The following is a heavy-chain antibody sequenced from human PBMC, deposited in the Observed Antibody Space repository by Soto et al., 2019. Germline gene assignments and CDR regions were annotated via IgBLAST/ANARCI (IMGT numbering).Heavy chain of an antibody. CDR1: GFTFSSYA. CDR3: AKDGDEKAYSSSWPPLDY. D-gene: IGHD6-13*01. Sequence: EVQLLESGGGLVQPGGSLRLSCAASGFTFSSYAMSWVRQAPGKGLEWVSAISGSGGSTYYADSVKGRFTISRDNSKNTLYLQMNSLRAEDTAVYYCAKDGDEKAYSSSWPPLDYWGQGTLFTVSS. V-gene: IGHV3-23*01. J-gene: IGHJ4*02. CDR2: ISGSGGST.